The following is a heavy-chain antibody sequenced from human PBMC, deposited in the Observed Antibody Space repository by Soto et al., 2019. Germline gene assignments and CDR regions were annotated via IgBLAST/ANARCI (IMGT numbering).Heavy chain of an antibody. D-gene: IGHD3-22*01. CDR3: ARDQKPYYYDSSGYYSLDYYYGMDV. CDR1: GFTVSSNY. Sequence: GGSLRLSCAASGFTVSSNYMSWVRQAPGKGLEWVSVIYSGGSTYYADSVKGRFTISRDNSKNTLYLQMNSRRAEDTAVYYCARDQKPYYYDSSGYYSLDYYYGMDVWGQGTTVTVSS. V-gene: IGHV3-53*01. CDR2: IYSGGST. J-gene: IGHJ6*02.